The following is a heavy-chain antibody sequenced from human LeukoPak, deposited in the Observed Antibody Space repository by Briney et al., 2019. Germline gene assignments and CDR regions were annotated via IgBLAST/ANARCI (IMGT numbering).Heavy chain of an antibody. CDR2: IYSGGST. V-gene: IGHV3-66*01. D-gene: IGHD6-19*01. CDR3: ARGDSSGWYFVY. J-gene: IGHJ4*02. CDR1: GFTVSSNY. Sequence: GGSLRLSCAASGFTVSSNYMSWVRQAPGKGLEWVSVIYSGGSTYYADSVKGRFTISRDNAKNSLYLQMNSLRAEDTAVYYCARGDSSGWYFVYWGQGTLVTVSS.